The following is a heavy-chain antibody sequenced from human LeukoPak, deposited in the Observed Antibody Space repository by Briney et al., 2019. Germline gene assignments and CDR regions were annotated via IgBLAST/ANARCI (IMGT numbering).Heavy chain of an antibody. J-gene: IGHJ4*02. CDR3: ARSRGTFWSGNTFDY. CDR1: GGSFSSYY. Sequence: SETLSLTCTVSGGSFSSYYWSWIRHPAGKGLEWIGRLYPSGSTNSNPSLKSRVTMSVDTSKNQFSLKLNSVTAADTAVYYCARSRGTFWSGNTFDYWGQGTLVTVSS. D-gene: IGHD3-3*01. V-gene: IGHV4-4*07. CDR2: LYPSGST.